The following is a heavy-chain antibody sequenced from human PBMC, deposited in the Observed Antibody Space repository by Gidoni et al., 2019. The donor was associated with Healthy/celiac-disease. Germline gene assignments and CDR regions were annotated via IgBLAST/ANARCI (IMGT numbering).Heavy chain of an antibody. Sequence: QLQLQESGPGLVKPSETLSLPCTVSGGSIRSRSDYWGWIRQPPGKGPEWIGITYYSGSTYYNPSLKSRVTISVDTSKNQFSLKLSSVTAADTAVYYCARHGVVVAASLRRTNWFDPWGQGTLVTVSS. CDR2: TYYSGST. CDR1: GGSIRSRSDY. V-gene: IGHV4-39*01. J-gene: IGHJ5*02. CDR3: ARHGVVVAASLRRTNWFDP. D-gene: IGHD2-15*01.